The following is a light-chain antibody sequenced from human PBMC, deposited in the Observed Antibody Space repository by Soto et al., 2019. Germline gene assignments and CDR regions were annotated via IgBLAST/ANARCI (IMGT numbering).Light chain of an antibody. V-gene: IGKV3-15*01. CDR3: QQYNDWPPIT. J-gene: IGKJ5*01. CDR1: QSVRNN. Sequence: EIMMTQSPATLSESPGESATLSCRASQSVRNNLAWYQHKPGQAPRLLMYYASTRATGIPARFSGSGSGTEFTLTISSLQSEDFALYYCQQYNDWPPITFGQGTRLEIK. CDR2: YAS.